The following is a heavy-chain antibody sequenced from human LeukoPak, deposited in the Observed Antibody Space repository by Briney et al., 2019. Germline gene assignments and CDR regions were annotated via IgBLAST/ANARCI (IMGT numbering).Heavy chain of an antibody. CDR2: IYSGGST. Sequence: GGSLRLSCAASGFTVSSNYMSWVRQAPGKGLEWVSVIYSGGSTYYADSVKGRFTISRDNSKNTLYLQMNSLRAEDTAVYYRARDLRIAAAGTARADAFDIWGQGTMVTVSS. CDR1: GFTVSSNY. D-gene: IGHD6-13*01. J-gene: IGHJ3*02. V-gene: IGHV3-53*01. CDR3: ARDLRIAAAGTARADAFDI.